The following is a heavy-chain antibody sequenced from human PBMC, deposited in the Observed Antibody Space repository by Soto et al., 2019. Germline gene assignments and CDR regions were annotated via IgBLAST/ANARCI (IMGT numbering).Heavy chain of an antibody. Sequence: QVQLVESGGGLVKPGGSLRLSCAASGIVFSDYMSWVRQAPGKGLEWLSYISGSGRTIYSADSVKGRFTISRDNPTNSPYLHWNNVSTEGRTGYYIAELPFTWGWFDPWGQETLVTVSS. CDR1: GIVFSDY. D-gene: IGHD3-16*01. J-gene: IGHJ5*02. CDR3: AELPFTWGWFDP. V-gene: IGHV3-11*01. CDR2: ISGSGRTI.